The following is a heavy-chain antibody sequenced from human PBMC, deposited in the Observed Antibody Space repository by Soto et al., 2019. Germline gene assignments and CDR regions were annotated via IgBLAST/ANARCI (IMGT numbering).Heavy chain of an antibody. CDR1: GFTFTDYY. V-gene: IGHV3-11*01. CDR2: IDSSDTTI. Sequence: ESGGGLVKPGGSLRLSCAASGFTFTDYYMSWIRQAPGKGLEWVSYIDSSDTTIYYADSVRGRFTVARDNAKNSLYLQMNSLRADDTAVYYCARHRKLVPGEDSWGQGTLVTVAS. CDR3: ARHRKLVPGEDS. D-gene: IGHD2-8*02. J-gene: IGHJ4*02.